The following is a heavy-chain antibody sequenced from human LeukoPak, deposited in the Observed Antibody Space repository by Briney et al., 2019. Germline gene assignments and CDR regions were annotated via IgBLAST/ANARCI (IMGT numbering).Heavy chain of an antibody. J-gene: IGHJ6*03. Sequence: GGSLRLSCAASGFTVSSNYMSWVRQAPGKGLEWVSVIYSGGSTYYADSVKGRFTISRDNSKNTLYLQMNSLRAEDTPVYYCAKEDGANYYYYYYMDVWGKGTTVTVSS. CDR1: GFTVSSNY. CDR2: IYSGGST. CDR3: AKEDGANYYYYYYMDV. V-gene: IGHV3-53*01. D-gene: IGHD4/OR15-4a*01.